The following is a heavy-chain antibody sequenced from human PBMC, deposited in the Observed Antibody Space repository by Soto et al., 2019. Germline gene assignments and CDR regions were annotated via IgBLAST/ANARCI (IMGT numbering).Heavy chain of an antibody. CDR1: GGTFSSYT. Sequence: QVQLVQSGAEVKKPGSSVKVSCKASGGTFSSYTISWVRQAPGQGLEWMGRIIPILGIANYAQKFQGRVTITADKSTSTAYMGLSSLRSEDTAVYYCARIPMTTVTTAWYFDLWGRGTLVTVSS. V-gene: IGHV1-69*02. J-gene: IGHJ2*01. CDR2: IIPILGIA. CDR3: ARIPMTTVTTAWYFDL. D-gene: IGHD4-17*01.